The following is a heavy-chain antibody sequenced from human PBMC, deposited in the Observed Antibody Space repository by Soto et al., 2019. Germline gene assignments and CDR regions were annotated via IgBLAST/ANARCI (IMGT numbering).Heavy chain of an antibody. CDR3: AREGSFTMVRGEDYYGMDV. CDR1: GGSFSGYY. CDR2: INHSGST. Sequence: SETLSLTYAVYGGSFSGYYWSWIRQPPGKGLEWIGEINHSGSTNYNPSLKSRVTISVDTSKNQFSLKLSSVTAADTAVYYCAREGSFTMVRGEDYYGMDVWGQGTTVTVSS. V-gene: IGHV4-34*01. D-gene: IGHD3-10*01. J-gene: IGHJ6*02.